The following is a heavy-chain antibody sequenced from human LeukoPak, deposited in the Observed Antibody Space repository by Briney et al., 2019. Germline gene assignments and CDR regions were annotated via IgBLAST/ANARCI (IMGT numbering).Heavy chain of an antibody. CDR1: GFTFTSSA. Sequence: GTSVKVSCKASGFTFTSSAVQWVRQARGQRLEWIGWIVVGSGNTNYAQKFQGRVTITRDMSTSTAYMELSSLRSEDTAVYYCAAGCSGGSCYSFYYYGMDVWGKGTTVTVSS. CDR2: IVVGSGNT. J-gene: IGHJ6*04. V-gene: IGHV1-58*01. D-gene: IGHD2-15*01. CDR3: AAGCSGGSCYSFYYYGMDV.